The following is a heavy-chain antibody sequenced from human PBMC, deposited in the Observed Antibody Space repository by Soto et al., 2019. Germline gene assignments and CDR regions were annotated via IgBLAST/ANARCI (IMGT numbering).Heavy chain of an antibody. CDR1: GGSISSYY. D-gene: IGHD5-18*01. CDR3: ARGRIQLWSPFDY. Sequence: SETLSLTCTVSGGSISSYYWSWIRQPPGKGLEWIGYIYYSGSTNYNPSIKSRVTISVDTSKNQFSLKLSSVTAADTAVYYCARGRIQLWSPFDYWGQGTLVTVSS. V-gene: IGHV4-59*01. CDR2: IYYSGST. J-gene: IGHJ4*02.